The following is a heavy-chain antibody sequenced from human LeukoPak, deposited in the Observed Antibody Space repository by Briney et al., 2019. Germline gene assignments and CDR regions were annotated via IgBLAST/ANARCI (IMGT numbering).Heavy chain of an antibody. CDR2: IHYSGST. V-gene: IGHV4-59*01. Sequence: SETLSLTCTVSGGSISSYYWSWIRQPPGKGLEWIGYIHYSGSTNYNPSLESRVTISVETSKNQFSLKLSSVTAADTAVYYCARGGYYDILTGYYVYLDYWGQGTLVTVSS. CDR3: ARGGYYDILTGYYVYLDY. J-gene: IGHJ4*02. CDR1: GGSISSYY. D-gene: IGHD3-9*01.